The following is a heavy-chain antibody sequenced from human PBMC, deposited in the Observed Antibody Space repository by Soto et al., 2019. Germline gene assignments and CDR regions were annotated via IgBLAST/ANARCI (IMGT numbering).Heavy chain of an antibody. CDR2: LYYSGNT. D-gene: IGHD4-4*01. J-gene: IGHJ4*02. CDR3: ARKFTVTTGFDY. CDR1: GGSISSGGYY. Sequence: QVQLQESGPGLVKPSQTLSLTCTVSGGSISSGGYYWSWIRQNPGKALEWFGYLYYSGNTYYNPSLKSRFTISVDTSKNQFSLKLSSVTAADTAVYYCARKFTVTTGFDYWGQGTLVTVSS. V-gene: IGHV4-31*03.